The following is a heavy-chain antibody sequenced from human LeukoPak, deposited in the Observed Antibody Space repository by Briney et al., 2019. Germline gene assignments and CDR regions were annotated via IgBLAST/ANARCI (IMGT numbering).Heavy chain of an antibody. J-gene: IGHJ4*02. V-gene: IGHV3-33*06. CDR2: IWYDGSYK. Sequence: PGGSLRLSCAASGFTFINYGMHWVRQAPGKGLDWVAVIWYDGSYKYYADSVKGRFTISRDSSKNTLYLQMNSRRAEDTAIYYCAKVVQYTASTGTGLDYWGQGTLVTVSS. CDR1: GFTFINYG. D-gene: IGHD6-13*01. CDR3: AKVVQYTASTGTGLDY.